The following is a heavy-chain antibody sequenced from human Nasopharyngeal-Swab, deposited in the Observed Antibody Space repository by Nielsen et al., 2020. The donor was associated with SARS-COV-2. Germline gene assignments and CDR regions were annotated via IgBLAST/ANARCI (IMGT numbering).Heavy chain of an antibody. Sequence: SETLSLTCAVYGGSFSGYYWSWIRQPPGKGLEGIGEINHSGSTNYNPSLKSRVTISVDTSKNRFSLKLSSVTAADTAVYYCARGRHIVATILRYYYYMDVWGKGTTVTVSS. V-gene: IGHV4-34*01. CDR2: INHSGST. D-gene: IGHD5-12*01. CDR3: ARGRHIVATILRYYYYMDV. J-gene: IGHJ6*03. CDR1: GGSFSGYY.